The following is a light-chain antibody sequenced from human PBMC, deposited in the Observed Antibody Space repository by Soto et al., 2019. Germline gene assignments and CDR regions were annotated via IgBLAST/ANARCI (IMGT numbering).Light chain of an antibody. V-gene: IGKV3-15*01. CDR2: GAS. J-gene: IGKJ2*01. Sequence: EIVMTQSPATLSVSPGERATLSCRASQSVSSNLAWYQQKPGQAPRLLIYGASTRATGNPARFSGSGSGTEFTRTISSLQSEDFAVYYCQQYNNWPYTFGQGTKLEIK. CDR1: QSVSSN. CDR3: QQYNNWPYT.